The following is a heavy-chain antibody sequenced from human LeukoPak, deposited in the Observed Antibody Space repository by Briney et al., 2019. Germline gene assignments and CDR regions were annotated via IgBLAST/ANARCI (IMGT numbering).Heavy chain of an antibody. CDR2: IKQDGSEK. V-gene: IGHV3-7*01. Sequence: GGSLRLSCAASGFTFSTSWMTWVRQAPGKGLEWVVNIKQDGSEKYYVDSVKGRFTVSRDNAKNSLYLQMNSLRAEDTAVYYCARAKGVSTGYRPTDYWGQGTLVTVSS. D-gene: IGHD3-22*01. CDR1: GFTFSTSW. J-gene: IGHJ4*02. CDR3: ARAKGVSTGYRPTDY.